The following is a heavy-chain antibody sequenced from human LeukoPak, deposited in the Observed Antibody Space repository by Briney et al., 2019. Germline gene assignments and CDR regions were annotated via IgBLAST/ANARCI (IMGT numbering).Heavy chain of an antibody. CDR2: IKQDGSEK. Sequence: GGSLRLSCAASGFTFSSYWMSWVRQAPGKGLEWVANIKQDGSEKYYVDSVKGRFTISRDDSKNTAYLQMNSLKTEDTAVYYCTRLFAGNWFDPWGQGTLVTVSS. CDR3: TRLFAGNWFDP. V-gene: IGHV3-7*03. J-gene: IGHJ5*02. CDR1: GFTFSSYW.